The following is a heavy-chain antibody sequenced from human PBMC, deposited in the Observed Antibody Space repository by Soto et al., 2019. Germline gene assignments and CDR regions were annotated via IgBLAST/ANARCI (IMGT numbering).Heavy chain of an antibody. V-gene: IGHV3-15*01. CDR2: IKSKTDGGTT. CDR3: TTYVYQLLWDGWFDP. J-gene: IGHJ5*02. CDR1: GFTFSNAW. Sequence: GGSLRLSCAASGFTFSNAWMSWVRQAPGKGLEWVGRIKSKTDGGTTDYAAPVKGRFTISRDDSKNTLYLQMNSLKTEDTAVYYCTTYVYQLLWDGWFDPWGQGTLVTVSS. D-gene: IGHD2-2*01.